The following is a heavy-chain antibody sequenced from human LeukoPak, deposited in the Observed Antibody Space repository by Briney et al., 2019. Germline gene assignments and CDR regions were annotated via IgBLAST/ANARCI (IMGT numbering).Heavy chain of an antibody. J-gene: IGHJ4*02. D-gene: IGHD6-13*01. V-gene: IGHV4-38-2*02. CDR3: ARVGYSSSWYLRYFDY. CDR2: IYHSGST. Sequence: PSETLSLTCTVSGYSISSGYYWGWIRQPPGKGLEWSGSIYHSGSTYYNPSLKSRVTISVDTSKNQFSLKLSSVTAADTAVYYCARVGYSSSWYLRYFDYWGQGTLVTVSS. CDR1: GYSISSGYY.